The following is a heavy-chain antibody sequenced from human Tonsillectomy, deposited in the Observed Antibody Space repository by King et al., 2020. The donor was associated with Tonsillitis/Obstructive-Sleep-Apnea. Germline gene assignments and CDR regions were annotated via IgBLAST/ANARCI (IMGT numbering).Heavy chain of an antibody. J-gene: IGHJ3*02. CDR2: IKQDGSEK. D-gene: IGHD2-2*03. V-gene: IGHV3-7*01. CDR1: GFTFSSYW. Sequence: VQLVESGGGLVQPGGSLRLSCAASGFTFSSYWMSWVRQAPGKGLEWMANIKQDGSEKYYVDSVKGRFTISRDNAKNSLYLQMNSLRAEDTAVYYCARFGYCTGTSCYSSTFETWGQGTMVTVSS. CDR3: ARFGYCTGTSCYSSTFET.